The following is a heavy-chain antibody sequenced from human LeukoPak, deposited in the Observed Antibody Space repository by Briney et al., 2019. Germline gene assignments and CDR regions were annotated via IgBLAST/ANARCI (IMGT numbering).Heavy chain of an antibody. CDR2: IYTSGS. Sequence: SETLSLTCTVSGGSISSYYWSWVRQPAGKGLEWIGRIYTSGSNYSPSLQSRVTMSLDTSKNQFSLKLSSVTAADTAVYYCARDHIRFGQLLVSPFDIWGQGTTVTVSS. J-gene: IGHJ3*02. CDR3: ARDHIRFGQLLVSPFDI. D-gene: IGHD3-10*01. CDR1: GGSISSYY. V-gene: IGHV4-4*07.